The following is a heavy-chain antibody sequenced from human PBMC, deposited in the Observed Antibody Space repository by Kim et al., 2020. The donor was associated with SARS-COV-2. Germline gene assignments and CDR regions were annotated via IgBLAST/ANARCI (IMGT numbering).Heavy chain of an antibody. V-gene: IGHV3-30*02. J-gene: IGHJ6*02. D-gene: IGHD3-16*01. CDR3: AKDKSFFMITVGGKSGGMDV. Sequence: GRFTISRDSSKNTLYLQMNSLGPEDTAVYVCAKDKSFFMITVGGKSGGMDVWGQGTTVTVSS.